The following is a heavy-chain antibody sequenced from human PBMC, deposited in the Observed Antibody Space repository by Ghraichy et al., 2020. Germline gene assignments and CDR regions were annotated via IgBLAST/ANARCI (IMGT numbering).Heavy chain of an antibody. CDR3: ARGCGGDTCYAPDY. D-gene: IGHD2-15*01. CDR1: GFTFSTYW. Sequence: GGSLRLSCAASGFTFSTYWMHWVRQAPGKGPVWVSRINSDGSDAGNADSVKGRFTISRDNAKNTVYLQMNSLRAEDTAVYYCARGCGGDTCYAPDYWGQGTLVTVSS. J-gene: IGHJ4*02. V-gene: IGHV3-74*01. CDR2: INSDGSDA.